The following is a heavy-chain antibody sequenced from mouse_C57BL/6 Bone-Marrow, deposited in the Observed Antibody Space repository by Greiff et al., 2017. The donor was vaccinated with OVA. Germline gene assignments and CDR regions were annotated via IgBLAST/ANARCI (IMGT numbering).Heavy chain of an antibody. CDR1: GYAFTNYL. J-gene: IGHJ1*03. CDR3: ARSDGSSDRYFDV. D-gene: IGHD1-1*01. CDR2: INPGSGGT. Sequence: QVQLQQSGAELVRPGTSVKVSCKASGYAFTNYLIEWVKQRPGQGLEWIGVINPGSGGTNYNEKFKGKATLTADKSSSTAYMQLSSLTSEDSAVYFCARSDGSSDRYFDVWGTGTTVTVSS. V-gene: IGHV1-54*01.